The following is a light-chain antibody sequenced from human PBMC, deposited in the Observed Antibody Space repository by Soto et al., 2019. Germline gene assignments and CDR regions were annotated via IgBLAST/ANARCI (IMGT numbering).Light chain of an antibody. CDR3: QQRSNWPKT. CDR1: QSISDT. V-gene: IGKV3-15*01. CDR2: GAS. Sequence: EIVMTQSPATLSVSPGGRATLSCGASQSISDTLAWYQQKPGQAPRLLIYGASTRATSFPARFSGSGSGTDFTLTISSLEPEDFAVYYCQQRSNWPKTFGQGTKVDIK. J-gene: IGKJ1*01.